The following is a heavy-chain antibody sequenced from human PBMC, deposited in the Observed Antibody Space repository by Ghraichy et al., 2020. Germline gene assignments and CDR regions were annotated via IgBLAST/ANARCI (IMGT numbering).Heavy chain of an antibody. CDR2: IIPIFGTA. J-gene: IGHJ6*02. V-gene: IGHV1-69*13. CDR3: AQTTYYDFWSGYFGDV. D-gene: IGHD3-3*01. CDR1: GGTFSSYA. Sequence: SVKVSCKASGGTFSSYAISWVRQAPGQGLEWMGGIIPIFGTANYAQKFQGRVTITADESTSTAYMELSSLRSEDTAVYYCAQTTYYDFWSGYFGDVWGQGTTVTVSS.